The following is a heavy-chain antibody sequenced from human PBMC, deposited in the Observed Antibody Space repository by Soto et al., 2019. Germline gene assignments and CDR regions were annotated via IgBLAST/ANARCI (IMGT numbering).Heavy chain of an antibody. V-gene: IGHV3-64*01. CDR1: GFTLRGYA. D-gene: IGHD6-6*01. CDR3: ARRARPDFYYMDV. J-gene: IGHJ6*03. CDR2: ISSNGVGT. Sequence: VQLAESGGGLAQPGGSLRLSWAASGFTLRGYAMDWVRQAPGKGLEYVSGISSNGVGTYYANSVQGRFTISRDNSKNTVYLQMGSLRPEDMAVYYCARRARPDFYYMDVWGKGTTVTVSS.